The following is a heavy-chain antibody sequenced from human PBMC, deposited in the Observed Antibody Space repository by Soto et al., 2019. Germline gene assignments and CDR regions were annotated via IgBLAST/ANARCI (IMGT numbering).Heavy chain of an antibody. Sequence: GGSLRLSCAASAFTFSSYAMSWVRQAPGKGLEWVSAIRGSGGHTYDANSVKGWFTISRDKSRNTLYLQMNSQRAEDADVYYCVSSEEPFFDYWGQGTLVTVSS. CDR2: IRGSGGHT. CDR3: VSSEEPFFDY. V-gene: IGHV3-23*01. D-gene: IGHD1-26*01. J-gene: IGHJ4*02. CDR1: AFTFSSYA.